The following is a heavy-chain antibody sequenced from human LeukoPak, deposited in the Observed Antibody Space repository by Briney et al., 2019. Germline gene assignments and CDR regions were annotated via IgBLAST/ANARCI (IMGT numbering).Heavy chain of an antibody. Sequence: GGSLRLSCAASGFTFNSYSMNWVRQAPGKGLEGVSSISSTSNYIYYAASLKGRFTISRDNAKNSLYLQMNSLRAEDTAVYYCVRDYMSYYYGSGSYYFDYWGQGTLVTVSS. CDR1: GFTFNSYS. V-gene: IGHV3-21*01. D-gene: IGHD3-10*01. J-gene: IGHJ4*02. CDR2: ISSTSNYI. CDR3: VRDYMSYYYGSGSYYFDY.